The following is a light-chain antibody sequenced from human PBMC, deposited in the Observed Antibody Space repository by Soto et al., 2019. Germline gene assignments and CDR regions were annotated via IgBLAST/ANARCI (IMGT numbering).Light chain of an antibody. V-gene: IGKV3-15*01. J-gene: IGKJ4*01. CDR1: QSVSSN. Sequence: EIVMTQSPATLSVSPGERATLSCRASQSVSSNLAGYQQKPGQAPRLLIYGASTSATGIPARFSGSGSGTEFTLTISSLQSEDFAVYYCQQYNNWPPLTFGGGTKVEIK. CDR2: GAS. CDR3: QQYNNWPPLT.